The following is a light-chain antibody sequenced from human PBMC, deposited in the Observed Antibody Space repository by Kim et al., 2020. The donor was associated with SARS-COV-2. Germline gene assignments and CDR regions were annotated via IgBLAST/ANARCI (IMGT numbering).Light chain of an antibody. CDR1: SGSIASNY. V-gene: IGLV6-57*03. CDR3: QSYDSSNYWV. CDR2: EDN. J-gene: IGLJ3*02. Sequence: TVTVSCTRSSGSIASNYVQWYQQRPGSAPTTVIYEDNQRPSGDPDRFSGSIDSSSNSASLTISGLKTEDEADYYCQSYDSSNYWVFGGGTQLTVL.